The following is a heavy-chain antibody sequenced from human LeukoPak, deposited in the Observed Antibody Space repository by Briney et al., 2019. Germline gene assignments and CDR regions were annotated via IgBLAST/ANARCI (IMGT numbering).Heavy chain of an antibody. CDR3: ARGGYSYSLDY. CDR1: GFTFSSYW. V-gene: IGHV3-74*01. Sequence: PGGSLRPSCAASGFTFSSYWMHWVRQAPGKGLVWVSRINSDGTSTTYADSVKGRFTISRDNAKNTLYLQMNSLRTEDTAVYYCARGGYSYSLDYWGQGTLVTVSS. J-gene: IGHJ4*02. CDR2: INSDGTST. D-gene: IGHD5-18*01.